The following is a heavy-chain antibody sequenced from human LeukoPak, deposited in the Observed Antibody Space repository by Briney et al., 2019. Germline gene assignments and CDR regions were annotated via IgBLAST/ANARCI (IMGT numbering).Heavy chain of an antibody. D-gene: IGHD1-1*01. Sequence: SETLSLTCTVSGGSISSYYWSWIRQPPGKGLEWIGYIYYSGSTNYNPSLKSRVTISVDTSKNQFSLKLSSVTAADTAVYYCARVQPEKSPSFDYWGQGTLVTVSS. V-gene: IGHV4-59*01. CDR1: GGSISSYY. J-gene: IGHJ4*02. CDR2: IYYSGST. CDR3: ARVQPEKSPSFDY.